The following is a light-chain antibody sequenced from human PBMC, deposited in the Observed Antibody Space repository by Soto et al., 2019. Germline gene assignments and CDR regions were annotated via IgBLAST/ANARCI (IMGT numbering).Light chain of an antibody. V-gene: IGKV3-20*01. CDR3: QHYGSSPTWT. J-gene: IGKJ1*01. CDR2: GAS. CDR1: QSIGSTY. Sequence: EIVLTQSPGTLSLSPGERATLSCRASQSIGSTYLAWYHQKPGQAPRVLIYGASSRATGIPDRFRGSESGTDFTLTISRLEPEDFAVYYCQHYGSSPTWTFGQGTKVEIK.